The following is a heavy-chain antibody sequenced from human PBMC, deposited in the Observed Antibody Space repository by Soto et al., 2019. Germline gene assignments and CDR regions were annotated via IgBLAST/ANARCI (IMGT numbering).Heavy chain of an antibody. V-gene: IGHV3-23*01. CDR3: AKENRDYDFWSGSYSWYFQH. D-gene: IGHD3-3*01. Sequence: EVQLLESGGGLVQPGGSLRLSCAASGFTFSSYAMSWVRQAPGKGLEWVSAISGSGGSTYYADSVKGRFTISRDNSKNMLYLQMNSLRAEDTAVYYCAKENRDYDFWSGSYSWYFQHWGQGTVVTVSS. CDR1: GFTFSSYA. CDR2: ISGSGGST. J-gene: IGHJ1*01.